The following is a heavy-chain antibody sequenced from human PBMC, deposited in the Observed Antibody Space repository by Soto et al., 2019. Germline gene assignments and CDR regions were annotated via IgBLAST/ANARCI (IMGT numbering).Heavy chain of an antibody. J-gene: IGHJ4*02. V-gene: IGHV3-15*01. D-gene: IGHD3-10*01. CDR2: IKSKTDGGTT. CDR1: VFTFSNAL. Sequence: VGSLRLSCSSSVFTFSNALMSLFLQAPVNWLEWVCRIKSKTDGGTTYYAAPVKGRFTISRDDSKNTLYLQMNSLKTEYTAVYYCTTDRTDADTTGKVDSWGKGTLV. CDR3: TTDRTDADTTGKVDS.